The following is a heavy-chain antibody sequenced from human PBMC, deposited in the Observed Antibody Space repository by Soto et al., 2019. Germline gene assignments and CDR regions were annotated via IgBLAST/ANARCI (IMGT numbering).Heavy chain of an antibody. V-gene: IGHV4-39*01. CDR1: GGSISDDTYY. D-gene: IGHD2-8*01. CDR2: IYYSGTS. Sequence: QLQLQESGPGLVKPSETLSLTCTVSGGSISDDTYYWGWIRQPPGKGLEWIGRIYYSGTSSYNPSLKIRVTPTADTSKTPLPVRMRPVPAPDTAVYFCARLHCSSPNCVPLAPWAQGTLVIVSS. CDR3: ARLHCSSPNCVPLAP. J-gene: IGHJ5*02.